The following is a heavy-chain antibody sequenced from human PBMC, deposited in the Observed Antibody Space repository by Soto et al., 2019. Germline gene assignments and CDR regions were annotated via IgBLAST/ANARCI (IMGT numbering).Heavy chain of an antibody. CDR1: GFTFSNAW. D-gene: IGHD1-26*01. V-gene: IGHV3-15*07. J-gene: IGHJ6*02. CDR2: IKSKTDGGTT. Sequence: GGSLRLSCAASGFTFSNAWMNWVRQAPGKGLEWVGRIKSKTDGGTTDYAAPVKGRFTISRDDSKNTLYLQMNSLKTEDTAVYYCTTGWEGPVSGPTPDYYYYGMDVWGQGTTVTVSS. CDR3: TTGWEGPVSGPTPDYYYYGMDV.